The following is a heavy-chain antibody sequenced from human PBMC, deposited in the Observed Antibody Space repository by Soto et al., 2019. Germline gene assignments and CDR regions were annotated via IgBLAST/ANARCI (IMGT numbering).Heavy chain of an antibody. J-gene: IGHJ3*02. Sequence: GGSLRLSCAASGFTVSSYAMSWVRQAPGKGLEWVSAISGSGGSTYNADSVKGRFTISRDNSKNPLYRQMNSLRAEDTAVYYCAKADSATVTTAFDIWGQGTMVTVSS. V-gene: IGHV3-23*01. CDR2: ISGSGGST. D-gene: IGHD4-17*01. CDR1: GFTVSSYA. CDR3: AKADSATVTTAFDI.